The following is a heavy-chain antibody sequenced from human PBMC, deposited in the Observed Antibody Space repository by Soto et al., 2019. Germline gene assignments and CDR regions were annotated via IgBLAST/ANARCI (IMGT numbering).Heavy chain of an antibody. D-gene: IGHD6-19*01. CDR3: ARDLYSSGPYYYYYGMDV. CDR1: GGSISSYY. Sequence: SETLSLTCTVSGGSISSYYWSWIRQPAGKGLEWTGRIYTSGSTNYNPSLKSRVTMSVDTSKNQFSLKLSSVTAADTAVYYCARDLYSSGPYYYYYGMDVWGQGTTVTVSS. CDR2: IYTSGST. J-gene: IGHJ6*02. V-gene: IGHV4-4*07.